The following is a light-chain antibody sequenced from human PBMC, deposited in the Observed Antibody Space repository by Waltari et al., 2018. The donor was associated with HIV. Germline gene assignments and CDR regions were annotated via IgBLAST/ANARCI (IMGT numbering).Light chain of an antibody. CDR1: SSDVGGYNF. CDR2: EVT. Sequence: SALTQPPSASGSPGQSVTISCTGTSSDVGGYNFVSWYQQHPGKAPKLMIFEVTKRPSGVPARFSGSKTGNTASLTVSGLQADDEGDYYCSSYAGGNNLVFGGGTKLTVL. CDR3: SSYAGGNNLV. V-gene: IGLV2-8*01. J-gene: IGLJ2*01.